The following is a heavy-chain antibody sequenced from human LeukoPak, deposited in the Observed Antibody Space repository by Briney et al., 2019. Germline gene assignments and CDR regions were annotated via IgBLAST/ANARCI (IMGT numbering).Heavy chain of an antibody. CDR2: TYYRSKWYN. CDR3: ARDRDYYDSSDAFDI. V-gene: IGHV6-1*01. J-gene: IGHJ3*02. CDR1: GDSVSSNSAA. D-gene: IGHD3-22*01. Sequence: SPTLSLTCAISGDSVSSNSAAWNWLRQSPWRGLEWLGRTYYRSKWYNDYAVSVKSRITINPDTSKNQFSLQLNSVTPEDTAVYYCARDRDYYDSSDAFDIWGQGTMVTVFS.